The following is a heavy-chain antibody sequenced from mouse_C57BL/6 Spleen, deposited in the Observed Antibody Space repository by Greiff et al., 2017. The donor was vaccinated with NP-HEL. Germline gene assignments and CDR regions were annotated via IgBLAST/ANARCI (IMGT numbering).Heavy chain of an antibody. J-gene: IGHJ3*01. CDR2: INPNNGGT. V-gene: IGHV1-26*01. Sequence: EVQLQQSGPELVKPGASVKISCKASGYTFTDYYMNWVKQSHGKSLEWIGDINPNNGGTSYNQKFKGKATLTVDKSSSTAYMELRSLTSEDSAVYYCARAYGSSSSGFAYWGQGTLVTVSA. CDR1: GYTFTDYY. D-gene: IGHD1-1*01. CDR3: ARAYGSSSSGFAY.